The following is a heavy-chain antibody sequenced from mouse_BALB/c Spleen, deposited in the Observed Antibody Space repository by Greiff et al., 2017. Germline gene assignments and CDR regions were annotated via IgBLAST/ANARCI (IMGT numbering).Heavy chain of an antibody. V-gene: IGHV1S81*02. Sequence: QVQLKQPGAELVKPGASVKLSCKASGYTFTSYWMHWVKQRPGQGLEWIGEINPSNGRTNYNEKFKSKATLTVDKSSSTAYMQLSSLTSEDSAVYYCARKVPFAYWGQGTLVTVSA. D-gene: IGHD2-14*01. CDR2: INPSNGRT. J-gene: IGHJ3*01. CDR1: GYTFTSYW. CDR3: ARKVPFAY.